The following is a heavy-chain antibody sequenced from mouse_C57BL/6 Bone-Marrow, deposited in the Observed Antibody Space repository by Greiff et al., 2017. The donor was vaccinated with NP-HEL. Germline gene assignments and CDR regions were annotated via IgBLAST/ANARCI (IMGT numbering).Heavy chain of an antibody. J-gene: IGHJ1*03. V-gene: IGHV1-85*01. D-gene: IGHD2-1*01. CDR3: ASRDGNGYFDV. CDR1: GYTFTSYD. CDR2: IYPRDGST. Sequence: QVQLQQSGPELVKPGASVKLSCKASGYTFTSYDINWVKQRPGQGLEWIGWIYPRDGSTKYNEKFKGKATLTVDTSSSTAYMELHSLTSEDSAVYVCASRDGNGYFDVWGTGTTVTVSS.